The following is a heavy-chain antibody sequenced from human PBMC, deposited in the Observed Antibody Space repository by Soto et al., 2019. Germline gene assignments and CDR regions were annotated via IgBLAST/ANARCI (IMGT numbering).Heavy chain of an antibody. V-gene: IGHV4-59*01. CDR1: NGSIVNYY. CDR2: IYYSGST. Sequence: QVQLQESGPGLVKPSETLSLTCTVSNGSIVNYYWSWIRQPPGKGLEWIGFIYYSGSTNYNPSLRSRVTISVDMSKKHHSLRLSSVTAADTAVYYCASRLTEATTTGDGFDIWGQGTMVTVSS. CDR3: ASRLTEATTTGDGFDI. J-gene: IGHJ3*02. D-gene: IGHD3-9*01.